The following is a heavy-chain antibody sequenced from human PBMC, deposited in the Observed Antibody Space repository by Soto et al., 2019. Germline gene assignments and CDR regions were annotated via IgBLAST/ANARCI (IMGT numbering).Heavy chain of an antibody. V-gene: IGHV3-30*18. CDR1: GFTFSSYG. Sequence: GGSLRLSCAASGFTFSSYGMHWVRQAPGKGLEWVAVISYDGSNKYYADSVKGRFTISRDNSKNTLYLQMNSLRAEDTAVYYYAKDKDKEWLVNYYFDYWGQGTLVTVSS. CDR3: AKDKDKEWLVNYYFDY. CDR2: ISYDGSNK. D-gene: IGHD6-19*01. J-gene: IGHJ4*02.